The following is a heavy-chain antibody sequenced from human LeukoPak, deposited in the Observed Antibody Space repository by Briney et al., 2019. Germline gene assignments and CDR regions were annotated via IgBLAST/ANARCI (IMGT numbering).Heavy chain of an antibody. D-gene: IGHD3-10*01. V-gene: IGHV3-9*01. CDR3: AKDMNSYGSGSSYNPWGPFDS. CDR1: GFTFYNYA. CDR2: IAWNRGNT. J-gene: IGHJ4*02. Sequence: GGSLRLSCAASGFTFYNYAMHWVRHAPGKGLEWVSGIAWNRGNTDFADSVKGRFTISRDNAENSLYLQMNTLTPEDTAFYFCAKDMNSYGSGSSYNPWGPFDSWGQGTLVTVSS.